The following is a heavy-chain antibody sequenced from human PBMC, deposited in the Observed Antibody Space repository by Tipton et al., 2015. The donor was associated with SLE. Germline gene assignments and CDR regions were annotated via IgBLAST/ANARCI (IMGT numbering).Heavy chain of an antibody. Sequence: TLSLTCAVYGGSFSGYYWSWIRQPPGKGLEWIGEINHSGSTNYNPSLKSRVAISVDTSKNQFSLKLSSVTAADTAVYYCARVEIPGLQGAFDIWGQGTMVTVSS. CDR1: GGSFSGYY. D-gene: IGHD2-21*01. CDR3: ARVEIPGLQGAFDI. V-gene: IGHV4-34*01. J-gene: IGHJ3*02. CDR2: INHSGST.